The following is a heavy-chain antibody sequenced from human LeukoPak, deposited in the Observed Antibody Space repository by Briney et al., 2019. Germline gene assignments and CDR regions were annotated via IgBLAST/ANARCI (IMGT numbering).Heavy chain of an antibody. CDR3: ATCSGGSCYGDYYYGMDV. Sequence: ASVKVSCKASGYTFTSHAMHWVRQAPGQRLEWMGWINAGNGNTKYSQKFQGRVTITRDTSASTAYMELSSLRSEDTAVYYCATCSGGSCYGDYYYGMDVWGQGTTVTVSS. J-gene: IGHJ6*02. CDR2: INAGNGNT. CDR1: GYTFTSHA. V-gene: IGHV1-3*01. D-gene: IGHD2-15*01.